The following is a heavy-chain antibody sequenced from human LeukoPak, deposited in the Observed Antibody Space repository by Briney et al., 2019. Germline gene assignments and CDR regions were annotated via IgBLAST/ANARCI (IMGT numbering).Heavy chain of an antibody. CDR1: GFSFHDYT. Sequence: PGGSLRLSCAASGFSFHDYTMHWVRQRPGKGLEWVSLINWDGGSTFYADSVKGRFTISRDTSKNSLYLQMHGLRADDTAFYYCAKDLGKVIAAAGTSGFDTWGRGTLVTVSS. J-gene: IGHJ4*01. CDR3: AKDLGKVIAAAGTSGFDT. D-gene: IGHD6-13*01. CDR2: INWDGGST. V-gene: IGHV3-43*01.